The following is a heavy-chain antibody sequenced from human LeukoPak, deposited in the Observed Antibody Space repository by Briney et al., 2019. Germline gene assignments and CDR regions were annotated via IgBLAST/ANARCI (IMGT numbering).Heavy chain of an antibody. CDR3: ARPAYYYGAGSWPY. CDR2: INPNSGDT. Sequence: GASVKVSRKASGYIFSYYYIHWVRQAPGQGLEWMGWINPNSGDTNYAQRFQGRVTMTRDTPINTAYMELSRLTSDATAVYYCARPAYYYGAGSWPYWGQGSLVTVSS. J-gene: IGHJ4*02. V-gene: IGHV1-2*02. CDR1: GYIFSYYY. D-gene: IGHD3-10*01.